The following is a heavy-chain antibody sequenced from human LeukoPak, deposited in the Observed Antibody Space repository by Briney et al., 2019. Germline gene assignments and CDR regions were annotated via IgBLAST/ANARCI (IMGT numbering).Heavy chain of an antibody. CDR1: GYSFTSYW. Sequence: GESLKISCKGSGYSFTSYWIGWVRQMPGKGLEWMGIIYPGDSDTRYSPSFQGQVTISADKSISTAYLQWSCLKASDTAMYYCARHLRPWPVVTKGLVDYYMDVWGKGTTVTVSS. CDR3: ARHLRPWPVVTKGLVDYYMDV. CDR2: IYPGDSDT. V-gene: IGHV5-51*01. J-gene: IGHJ6*03. D-gene: IGHD4-23*01.